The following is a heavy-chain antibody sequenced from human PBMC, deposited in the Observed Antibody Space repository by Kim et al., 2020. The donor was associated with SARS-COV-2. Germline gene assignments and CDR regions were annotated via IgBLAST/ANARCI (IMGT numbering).Heavy chain of an antibody. CDR2: ISYGGNT. D-gene: IGHD3-10*01. CDR1: GGSLGGYY. V-gene: IGHV4-34*01. J-gene: IGHJ2*01. CDR3: ARGGGGDSGAHPHSYL. Sequence: SETLSLTCGVSGGSLGGYYWTWMRKPPGKGLEWIGEISYGGNTRYNSSLRSRTTMSVDTSVNQFSLNLASVTAADTAVYYCARGGGGDSGAHPHSYLWG.